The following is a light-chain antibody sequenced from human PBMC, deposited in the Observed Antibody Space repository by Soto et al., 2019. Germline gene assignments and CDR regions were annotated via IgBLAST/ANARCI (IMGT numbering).Light chain of an antibody. V-gene: IGKV3-15*01. CDR1: QSVSSN. J-gene: IGKJ1*01. CDR3: QQYNNWPRGT. Sequence: EIVMTQSPATLSVSPGERATLSCRASQSVSSNLAWYQQKPGQAPRLLICGASTRATGIPARFSGSGSGTEFTLTISSLQSEDFAVYYCQQYNNWPRGTFGQGTKVDIK. CDR2: GAS.